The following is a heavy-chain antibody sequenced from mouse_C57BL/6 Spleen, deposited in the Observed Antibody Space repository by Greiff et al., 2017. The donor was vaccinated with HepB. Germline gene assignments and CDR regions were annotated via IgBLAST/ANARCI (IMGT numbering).Heavy chain of an antibody. J-gene: IGHJ3*01. CDR3: AMITRAY. CDR2: ISSGSSTI. CDR1: GFTFSDYG. V-gene: IGHV5-17*01. Sequence: EVMLVESGGGLVKPGGSLKLSCAASGFTFSDYGMHWVRQAPEKGLEWVAYISSGSSTIYYADTVKGRFTISRDNAKNTRFLQMTSLGSEDTAMYYCAMITRAYWGQGTLVTVSA. D-gene: IGHD2-4*01.